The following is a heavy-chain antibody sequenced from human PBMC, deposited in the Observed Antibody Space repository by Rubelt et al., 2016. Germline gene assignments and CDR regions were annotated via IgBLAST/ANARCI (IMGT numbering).Heavy chain of an antibody. D-gene: IGHD2/OR15-2a*01. CDR1: GGSFSAYY. V-gene: IGHV4-34*01. CDR2: IDPRGGT. CDR3: ARGGLRVGRAQHF. J-gene: IGHJ4*02. Sequence: QVKLQQWGAGLLKPSETLSLTCTVYGGSFSAYYWSWIRQPPGKGLEWIGEIDPRGGTNYTTSLKRRDILSVDTTRNQFSLKLTSVTAADTAVYYCARGGLRVGRAQHFWSQGTLVTVSS.